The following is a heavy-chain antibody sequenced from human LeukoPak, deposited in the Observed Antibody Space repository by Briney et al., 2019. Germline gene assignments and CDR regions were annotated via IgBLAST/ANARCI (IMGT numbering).Heavy chain of an antibody. J-gene: IGHJ3*02. CDR2: IGNSGHST. Sequence: GGSLRLSCAASGFTFSDYAVSWVRQATGKGLEWVSGIGNSGHSTYYADSVKGRFTISRDNSRNTLYLQMNSLRVEDTALFYCAKDFSSGYLGDGFDIWGQGTMVTVSA. V-gene: IGHV3-23*01. CDR3: AKDFSSGYLGDGFDI. D-gene: IGHD3-22*01. CDR1: GFTFSDYA.